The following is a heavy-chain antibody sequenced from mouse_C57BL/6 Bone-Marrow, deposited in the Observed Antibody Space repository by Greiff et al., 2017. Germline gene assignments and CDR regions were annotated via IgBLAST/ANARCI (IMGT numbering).Heavy chain of an antibody. V-gene: IGHV3-6*01. D-gene: IGHD2-12*01. CDR2: ISYDGSN. Sequence: EVQLQESGPGLVKPSQSLSLTCSVTGYSITSGYSWNWLRQFPGNKLEWMGYISYDGSNNSNPSLKNRISITLDTSKNQFCLKLNSVTTEDTATYYCASEGVWGCYLYYYAMDYWGQGTSVTVSS. CDR1: GYSITSGYS. CDR3: ASEGVWGCYLYYYAMDY. J-gene: IGHJ4*01.